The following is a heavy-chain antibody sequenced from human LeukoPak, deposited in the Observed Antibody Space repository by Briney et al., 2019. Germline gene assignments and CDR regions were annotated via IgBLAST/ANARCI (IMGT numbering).Heavy chain of an antibody. CDR3: AKDAQGGYDSSGYPDYFDY. CDR2: ISGSGGST. Sequence: GGSLRLSCSASGFTFSSYAMHWVRQAPGKGLEWVSAISGSGGSTYYADSVKGRFTISRDNSKNTLYLQMNSLRAEDTAVYYCAKDAQGGYDSSGYPDYFDYWGQGTLVTVSS. CDR1: GFTFSSYA. V-gene: IGHV3-23*01. D-gene: IGHD3-22*01. J-gene: IGHJ4*02.